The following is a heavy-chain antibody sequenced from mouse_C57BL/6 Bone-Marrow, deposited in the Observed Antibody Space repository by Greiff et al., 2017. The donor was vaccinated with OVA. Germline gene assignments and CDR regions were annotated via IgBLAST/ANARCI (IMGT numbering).Heavy chain of an antibody. J-gene: IGHJ1*03. D-gene: IGHD2-1*01. V-gene: IGHV5-16*01. CDR2: INYDGSST. Sequence: LVESEGGLVQPGSSMKLSCTASGFTFSDYYMAWVRQVPEKGLEWVANINYDGSSTYYLDSLKSRFIISRDNAKNILYLQMSSLKSEDTATYYCARDQNGNYWYFDVWGTGTTVTVSS. CDR3: ARDQNGNYWYFDV. CDR1: GFTFSDYY.